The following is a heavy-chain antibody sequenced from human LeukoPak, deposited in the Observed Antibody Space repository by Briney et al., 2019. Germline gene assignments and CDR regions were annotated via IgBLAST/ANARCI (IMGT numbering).Heavy chain of an antibody. CDR2: ISSSSSTI. J-gene: IGHJ4*02. CDR3: ARKGLGGELGGFDS. CDR1: GFTFSSYS. D-gene: IGHD1-7*01. Sequence: GGSLRLSCAASGFTFSSYSMNWVRQAPGKGLEWVSYISSSSSTIYYADSVKGRFTISRDNAKNSLYLQMNSLRVEDTALYHCARKGLGGELGGFDSWGQGTLVTVSS. V-gene: IGHV3-48*04.